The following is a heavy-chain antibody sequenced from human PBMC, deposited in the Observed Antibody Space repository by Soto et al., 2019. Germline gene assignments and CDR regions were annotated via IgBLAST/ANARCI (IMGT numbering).Heavy chain of an antibody. J-gene: IGHJ6*02. CDR1: GFNFHTYS. CDR3: ARERGWYASGYYYGMDV. D-gene: IGHD6-19*01. V-gene: IGHV3-30*04. CDR2: ISYDGSNK. Sequence: GSLRLSCAASGFNFHTYSMHWVRQAPDKGLEWVAVISYDGSNKFNADSVKGRFTISRDNSENTLYLQMNSLRADDAAMYYCARERGWYASGYYYGMDVWGQGTAVTSP.